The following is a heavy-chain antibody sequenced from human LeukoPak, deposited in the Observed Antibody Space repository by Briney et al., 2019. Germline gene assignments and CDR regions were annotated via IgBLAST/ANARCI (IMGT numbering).Heavy chain of an antibody. J-gene: IGHJ3*02. CDR3: ARYCSSTSCYLAHAFDI. CDR1: GFTFSSYK. Sequence: GGSLRLSCAASGFTFSSYKMNWVRQAPGKGLEWVSYISTSDTTIYYADSVKGRFTISRDNAKNSLYLQMNSLRDEDTAVYYCARYCSSTSCYLAHAFDIWGQGTMVTVSS. D-gene: IGHD2-2*01. V-gene: IGHV3-48*03. CDR2: ISTSDTTI.